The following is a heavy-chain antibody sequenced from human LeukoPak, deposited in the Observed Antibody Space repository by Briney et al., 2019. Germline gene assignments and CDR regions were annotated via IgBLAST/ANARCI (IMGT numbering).Heavy chain of an antibody. Sequence: VASVKVSCKASGYTFTGYYMHWVRQAPGQGLEWMGWINPNSGGTNYAQKFQGRVTMTRDTSIGTAYMELSRLRSDDTAVYYCARLPYCSSTSCYLAPDDYYYYGMDVWGQGTTVTVSS. CDR2: INPNSGGT. V-gene: IGHV1-2*02. CDR1: GYTFTGYY. J-gene: IGHJ6*02. D-gene: IGHD2-2*01. CDR3: ARLPYCSSTSCYLAPDDYYYYGMDV.